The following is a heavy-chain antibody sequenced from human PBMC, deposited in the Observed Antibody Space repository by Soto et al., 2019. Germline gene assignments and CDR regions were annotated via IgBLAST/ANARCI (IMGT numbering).Heavy chain of an antibody. Sequence: GGSLRLSCAASGFTFSSYSMNWVRQAPGKGLEWVSSISSSSSYIYYADSVKGRFTISRDNAKNSLYLQMSSLRAEDTAVYYCASINLGGLSGYWGQGTLVTVSS. J-gene: IGHJ4*02. CDR2: ISSSSSYI. V-gene: IGHV3-21*01. CDR3: ASINLGGLSGY. D-gene: IGHD3-16*02. CDR1: GFTFSSYS.